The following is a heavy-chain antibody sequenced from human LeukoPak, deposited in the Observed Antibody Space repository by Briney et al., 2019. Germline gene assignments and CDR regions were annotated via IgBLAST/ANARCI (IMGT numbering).Heavy chain of an antibody. J-gene: IGHJ4*02. CDR3: AKVTYGSGTYGAFDS. CDR2: IRYDGSNE. CDR1: GFTFSSYG. D-gene: IGHD3-10*01. V-gene: IGHV3-30*02. Sequence: GGSLRLSCAASGFTFSSYGMHWVRQAPGKGLEWVSFIRYDGSNEYYADSVRGRFTISRDNSKNTLYLQMNSLRAEDTAVYYCAKVTYGSGTYGAFDSWGQGTLVTVSS.